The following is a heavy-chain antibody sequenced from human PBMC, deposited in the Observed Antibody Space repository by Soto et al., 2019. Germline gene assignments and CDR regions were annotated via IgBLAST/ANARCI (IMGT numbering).Heavy chain of an antibody. Sequence: EVKLVESGGGLVQMGGSLRLSCAASGFTFNSYSMNWVRQAPGRGLEWVSYSSSGSNTIYYADSVKGRFTISRDSAQNSLYLQMNSLTAADTAVYYCARGVGALLFSDFWGKGNLVTVSS. CDR3: ARGVGALLFSDF. CDR1: GFTFNSYS. CDR2: SSSGSNTI. V-gene: IGHV3-48*01. D-gene: IGHD1-26*01. J-gene: IGHJ4*02.